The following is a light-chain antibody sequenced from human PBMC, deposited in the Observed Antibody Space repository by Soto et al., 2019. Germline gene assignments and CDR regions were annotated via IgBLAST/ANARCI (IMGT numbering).Light chain of an antibody. CDR3: QQRNNWPPSIT. CDR1: QSVGGN. V-gene: IGKV3-11*01. J-gene: IGKJ5*01. Sequence: EIVVTQSPATLSLSPGERATLSCRASQSVGGNLAWYQQKPGQAPRLLIYDASDRATGIPARFSGSGSETDFTLTISSLEPDDFAVYYCQQRNNWPPSITFGQGTRLEIK. CDR2: DAS.